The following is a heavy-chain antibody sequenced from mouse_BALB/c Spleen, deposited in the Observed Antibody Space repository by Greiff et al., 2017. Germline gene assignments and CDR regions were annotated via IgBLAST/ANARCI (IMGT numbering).Heavy chain of an antibody. V-gene: IGHV3-6*02. Sequence: ESGPGLVKPSQSLSLTCSVTGYSITSGYYWNWIRQFPGNKLEWMGYISYDGSNNYNPSLKNRISITRDTSKNQFFLKLNSVTTEDTATYYCAREGGYHYFDYWGQGTTLTVSS. CDR1: GYSITSGYY. D-gene: IGHD2-2*01. CDR3: AREGGYHYFDY. CDR2: ISYDGSN. J-gene: IGHJ2*01.